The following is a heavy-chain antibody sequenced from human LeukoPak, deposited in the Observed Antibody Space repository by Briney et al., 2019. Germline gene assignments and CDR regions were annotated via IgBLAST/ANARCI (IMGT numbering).Heavy chain of an antibody. CDR1: GFMFSAHG. CDR3: ARTYDFGRGPPGDAFDN. CDR2: ISDDGSKK. V-gene: IGHV3-30*03. J-gene: IGHJ3*02. Sequence: GGSLRLSCAASGFMFSAHGMHWVRQAPGKGLEWVALISDDGSKKYYADSVKGQFTISRDNSKNTLFLKMNSLRLEDTAVYYCARTYDFGRGPPGDAFDNWGQGTPVIVSS. D-gene: IGHD3-3*01.